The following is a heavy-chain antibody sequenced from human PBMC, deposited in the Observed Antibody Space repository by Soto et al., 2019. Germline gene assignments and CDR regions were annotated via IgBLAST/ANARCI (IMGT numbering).Heavy chain of an antibody. V-gene: IGHV4-4*07. CDR2: IFANGHT. CDR3: VASLAASGLNWLDP. Sequence: SETLSLTCTVSGGSISSYYWSWTRQPPGKGLEWIGLIFANGHTDYNPSLKSRVTMSVDASKNQFSLRLTSMTAADTAVYYCVASLAASGLNWLDPWGRGTLVTVSS. J-gene: IGHJ5*02. CDR1: GGSISSYY. D-gene: IGHD6-13*01.